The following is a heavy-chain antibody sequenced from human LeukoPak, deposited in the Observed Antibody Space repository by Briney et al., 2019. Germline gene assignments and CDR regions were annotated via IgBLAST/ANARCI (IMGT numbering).Heavy chain of an antibody. CDR2: INPNSGGT. Sequence: VASVKVSCKASGYTFTGYYMHWVRQAPGQGLEWMGWINPNSGGTNYAQKFQGRVTMTRDTSISTAYMELSRLRSDDTAVYYCARGATVTTNWFDPWGQGTLVTVSS. CDR1: GYTFTGYY. CDR3: ARGATVTTNWFDP. J-gene: IGHJ5*02. D-gene: IGHD4-17*01. V-gene: IGHV1-2*02.